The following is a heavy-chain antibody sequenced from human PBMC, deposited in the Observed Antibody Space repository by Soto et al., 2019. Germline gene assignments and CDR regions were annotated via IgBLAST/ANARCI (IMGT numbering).Heavy chain of an antibody. D-gene: IGHD4-17*01. V-gene: IGHV3-23*01. CDR1: GFTFSSYA. CDR3: AKETTVTTFYYYAMDV. J-gene: IGHJ6*02. Sequence: GGSLRLSCAASGFTFSSYAMSWVRQAPGKGLEWVSAISGSGGSTYYADSVKGRFTISRDNSKNTLYLQMNSLRAEDTAVYYCAKETTVTTFYYYAMDVWGHGTTVTVS. CDR2: ISGSGGST.